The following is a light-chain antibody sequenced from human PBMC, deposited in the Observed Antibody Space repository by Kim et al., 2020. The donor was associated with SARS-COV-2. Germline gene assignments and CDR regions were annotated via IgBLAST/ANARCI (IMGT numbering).Light chain of an antibody. CDR2: GKN. J-gene: IGLJ3*02. Sequence: ALGQTVRNTCQGVSVRSYYASWYQKKPGQAPVLVIYGKNNRPSWIPDRFSGSSSGNTASLTITGAQAEDEADYYCNSRDSSGNHLVFGGGTQLTV. V-gene: IGLV3-19*01. CDR1: SVRSYY. CDR3: NSRDSSGNHLV.